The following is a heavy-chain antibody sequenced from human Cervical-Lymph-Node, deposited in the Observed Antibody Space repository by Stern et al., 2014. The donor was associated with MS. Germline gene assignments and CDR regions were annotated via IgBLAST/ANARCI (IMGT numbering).Heavy chain of an antibody. D-gene: IGHD1-7*01. CDR1: GYAFTNFY. J-gene: IGHJ4*02. CDR2: LNPHSGDT. CDR3: ARDYNWNFGI. Sequence: QVQLVQSGAEVKEPGASMTVSCKASGYAFTNFYIHWVRQAPGQGLEWMGWLNPHSGDTTYAQKIQRRVTMTRDISTDTAYLTLGGLRSDDTAVYYCARDYNWNFGIWGQGTLVTVSS. V-gene: IGHV1-2*02.